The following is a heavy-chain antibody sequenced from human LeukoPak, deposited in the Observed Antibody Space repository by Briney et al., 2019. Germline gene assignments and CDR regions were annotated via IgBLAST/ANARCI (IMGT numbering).Heavy chain of an antibody. V-gene: IGHV4-4*08. CDR2: IYSNGIT. Sequence: SETLSLTCTVSGGSIFSYYFNWIRQPPGKGLEWIGYIYSNGITNYNPSLRSRGTISIATSKNQFSLRLSSVTAADTAIYYCARRAYYDTSGYSPASGYFDLWGRGTLVTVSS. D-gene: IGHD3-22*01. CDR1: GGSIFSYY. CDR3: ARRAYYDTSGYSPASGYFDL. J-gene: IGHJ2*01.